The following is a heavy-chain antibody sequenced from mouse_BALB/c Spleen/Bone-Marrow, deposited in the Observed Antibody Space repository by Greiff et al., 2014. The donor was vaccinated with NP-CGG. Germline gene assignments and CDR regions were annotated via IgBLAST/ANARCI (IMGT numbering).Heavy chain of an antibody. V-gene: IGHV1-69*02. CDR1: GYTFTSYW. Sequence: QVQLQQSGAELVRPGASVKLSCKASGYTFTSYWINWVKQRPGQGLEWIGNIYPSDSYTNYNQKFKDKATLTVDKSSSTAYMQLSSPTSEDSAVYYCTRRDRYDYYAMDYGGQGTSVTVSS. CDR3: TRRDRYDYYAMDY. D-gene: IGHD2-14*01. CDR2: IYPSDSYT. J-gene: IGHJ4*01.